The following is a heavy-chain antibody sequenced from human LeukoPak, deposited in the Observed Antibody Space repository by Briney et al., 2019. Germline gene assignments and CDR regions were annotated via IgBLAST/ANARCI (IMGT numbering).Heavy chain of an antibody. Sequence: SRTLSLTCTVSGGSISSGGYYWSWIRQHPGKGLEWIGYIYYSGSTYYNPSLKSRVTISVDTSKNQFSLKLSSVTAADTAVYYCARDTGIAARGIFDYWGQGTLVTVSS. V-gene: IGHV4-31*03. CDR2: IYYSGST. CDR1: GGSISSGGYY. J-gene: IGHJ4*02. CDR3: ARDTGIAARGIFDY. D-gene: IGHD6-13*01.